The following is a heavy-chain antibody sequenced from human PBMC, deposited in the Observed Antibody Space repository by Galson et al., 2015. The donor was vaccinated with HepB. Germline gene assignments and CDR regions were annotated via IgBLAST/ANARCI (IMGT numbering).Heavy chain of an antibody. CDR3: ARLFPHSSSRQLVGY. Sequence: QSGAEVKKPGESLRISCKGSGYSFTSYWISWVRQMPGKGLEWMGRIDPSDSYTNYSPFFQGHVTISADKSISTAYLQWSSLKASDTAMYYCARLFPHSSSRQLVGYWGQGTLVTVSS. V-gene: IGHV5-10-1*01. CDR1: GYSFTSYW. J-gene: IGHJ4*02. CDR2: IDPSDSYT. D-gene: IGHD6-13*01.